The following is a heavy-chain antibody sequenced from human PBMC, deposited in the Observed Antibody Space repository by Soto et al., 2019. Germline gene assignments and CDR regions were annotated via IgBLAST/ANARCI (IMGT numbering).Heavy chain of an antibody. J-gene: IGHJ4*02. D-gene: IGHD4-17*01. Sequence: PGGSLRLSCAVSGFSVSDYEMNWVRQAPGKGLEWVSYINSGGSSIKYSDSVKGRFTMSRDNARNSLFLQMDSLTDEDTAVYYCARENYGDAFDSWGQGTRVTVSS. V-gene: IGHV3-48*03. CDR1: GFSVSDYE. CDR3: ARENYGDAFDS. CDR2: INSGGSSI.